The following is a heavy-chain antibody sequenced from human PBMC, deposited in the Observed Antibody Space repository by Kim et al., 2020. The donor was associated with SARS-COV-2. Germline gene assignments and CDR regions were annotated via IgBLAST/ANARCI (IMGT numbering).Heavy chain of an antibody. D-gene: IGHD2-15*01. Sequence: GGSLRLSCAASGFTFSSYGMHWVRQAPGKGLEWVAVIWYDGSNKYYADSVKGRFTISRDNSKNTLYLQMNSLRAEDTAVYYCAKVRYCSGGSCYLGMDVWGQGTTVTVSS. CDR1: GFTFSSYG. CDR2: IWYDGSNK. V-gene: IGHV3-33*06. J-gene: IGHJ6*02. CDR3: AKVRYCSGGSCYLGMDV.